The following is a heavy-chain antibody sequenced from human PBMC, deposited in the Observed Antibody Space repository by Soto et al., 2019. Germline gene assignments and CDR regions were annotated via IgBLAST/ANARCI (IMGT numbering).Heavy chain of an antibody. CDR1: GFTVSSNY. V-gene: IGHV3-23*01. CDR2: ILGGGAST. J-gene: IGHJ4*02. Sequence: GGSLRLSCAASGFTVSSNYMSWVRQAPGQGLEWVSSILGGGASTYYADSVRGRFTISRDNSKNTLYLQMNSLRVEDTAVYYCATLGGYTFGTADFDYCGPGILVTVSS. CDR3: ATLGGYTFGTADFDY. D-gene: IGHD5-18*01.